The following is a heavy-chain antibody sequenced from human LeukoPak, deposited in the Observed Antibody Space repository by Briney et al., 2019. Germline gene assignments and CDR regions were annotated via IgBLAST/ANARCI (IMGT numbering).Heavy chain of an antibody. J-gene: IGHJ4*02. V-gene: IGHV4-34*01. CDR2: INHSGST. Sequence: SETLSLTCAVYGGSFSGYYWSWIRQPPGKGLEWIGEINHSGSTNYNPSLKSRVTISVDTSKNQFSLKLSSVTAADTAVYYCARTQVGATLYYFDYWGQGTLVTVSS. CDR1: GGSFSGYY. D-gene: IGHD1-26*01. CDR3: ARTQVGATLYYFDY.